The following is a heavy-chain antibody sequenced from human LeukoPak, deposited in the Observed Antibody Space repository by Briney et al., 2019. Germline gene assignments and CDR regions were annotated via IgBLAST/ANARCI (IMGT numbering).Heavy chain of an antibody. V-gene: IGHV3-23*01. CDR2: ITGSGSIT. CDR1: GFTSSSYA. D-gene: IGHD5-12*01. J-gene: IGHJ4*02. Sequence: GGSLRLSCAASGFTSSSYAMSWVRQPPGKGLEWVSSITGSGSITYYADSVKGRFTISRDNSKNTLYLQMNSLRAEDTAVYYCAILAPNSSIVASVGWGQGTLVTVSS. CDR3: AILAPNSSIVASVG.